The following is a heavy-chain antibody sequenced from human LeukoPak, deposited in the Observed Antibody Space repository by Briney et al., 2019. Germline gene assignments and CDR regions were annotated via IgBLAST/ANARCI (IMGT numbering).Heavy chain of an antibody. J-gene: IGHJ4*02. CDR2: INPNSGGT. CDR1: GYTFTSYY. V-gene: IGHV1-2*04. D-gene: IGHD6-19*01. CDR3: AREVAVAGKKQYYFDY. Sequence: WASVKVSCKASGYTFTSYYMHWVRQAPGQGLEWMGWINPNSGGTNYAQKFQGWVTMTRDTSISTAYMELSRLRSDDTAVYYCAREVAVAGKKQYYFDYWGQGTLVTVSS.